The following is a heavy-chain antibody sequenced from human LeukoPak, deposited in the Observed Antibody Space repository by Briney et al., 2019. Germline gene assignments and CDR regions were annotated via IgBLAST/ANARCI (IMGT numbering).Heavy chain of an antibody. J-gene: IGHJ6*03. V-gene: IGHV4-31*03. CDR1: GGSISSGGYY. D-gene: IGHD2-2*01. Sequence: RTSETLSLTCTVSGGSISSGGYYWSWIRQHPGKGLEWIGYIYYSGSTYYNPSLKSRVTISVDTSKNQFSLKLSSVTAADTAVYYCASSPGNVVPAAIPHPDYCYYMDVWGKGTTVTVSS. CDR3: ASSPGNVVPAAIPHPDYCYYMDV. CDR2: IYYSGST.